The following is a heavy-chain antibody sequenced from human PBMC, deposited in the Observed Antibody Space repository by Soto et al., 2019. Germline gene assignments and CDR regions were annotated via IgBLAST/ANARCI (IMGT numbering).Heavy chain of an antibody. J-gene: IGHJ4*02. CDR2: VDPEDGET. CDR1: GYTFTDYY. CDR3: ATLSRSTGGIFDY. Sequence: EVQLVQSGAEVKKPGATVKISCNISGYTFTDYYIHWVQQAPGKGLEWMGLVDPEDGETIYAEKFQGRVTKTADTSTDTADMELSRLRSEDTAVYYCATLSRSTGGIFDYWGQGTLVNVSS. D-gene: IGHD4-4*01. V-gene: IGHV1-69-2*01.